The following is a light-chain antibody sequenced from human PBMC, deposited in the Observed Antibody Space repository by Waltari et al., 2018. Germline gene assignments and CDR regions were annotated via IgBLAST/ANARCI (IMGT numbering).Light chain of an antibody. J-gene: IGKJ1*01. CDR3: QEYVGLPAT. V-gene: IGKV3-20*01. Sequence: EIVLTQSPGTLSLSPGERATLFCRASQSVSRALAWYQQKPGQAPRLLIYNASSRATGIPDRFSGSGSGTDFSLTISRLEPEDFAVYYCQEYVGLPATFGQGTKVEIK. CDR1: QSVSRA. CDR2: NAS.